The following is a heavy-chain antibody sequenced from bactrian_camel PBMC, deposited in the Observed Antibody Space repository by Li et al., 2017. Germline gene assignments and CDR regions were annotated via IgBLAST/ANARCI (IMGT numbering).Heavy chain of an antibody. CDR3: AVLSQFNHCRGVLVGIWQQYAS. CDR1: GSTNSAYC. V-gene: IGHV3S1*01. D-gene: IGHD5*01. Sequence: HVQLVESGGGSVDSGGSLRLSCAVSGSTNSAYCLGWFRQAPGKEREGIASFNTTVGKTAYAGSVKGRFTISTDDANNTLDLQIDSLQPEDTAMYYCAVLSQFNHCRGVLVGIWQQYASWGQGTQVTVSS. CDR2: FNTTVGKT. J-gene: IGHJ4*01.